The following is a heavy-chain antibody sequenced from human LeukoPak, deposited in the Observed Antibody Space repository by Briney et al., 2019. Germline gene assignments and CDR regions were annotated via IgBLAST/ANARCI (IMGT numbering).Heavy chain of an antibody. V-gene: IGHV3-23*01. CDR1: GFTFSSYW. Sequence: GGSLRLSCAASGFTFSSYWMSWVRQPPGKGLEWVSSIFPSGGEIHYADSVRGRFTISRDNSKSILSLQMNSLRAEDTAIYYCATYRQVLLPFESWGQGTLVTVSS. CDR3: ATYRQVLLPFES. J-gene: IGHJ4*02. CDR2: IFPSGGEI. D-gene: IGHD5-18*01.